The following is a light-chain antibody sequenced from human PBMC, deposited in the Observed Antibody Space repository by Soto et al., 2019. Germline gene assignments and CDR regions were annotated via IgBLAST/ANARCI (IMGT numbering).Light chain of an antibody. CDR1: QGLSSY. Sequence: IQLTQYPSSLSASVGDRVTITCRASQGLSSYLAWYQQKPGKAPNLLIYAAFTLQSGVPSRFSGSGSGTEFTLTISSLQPEDFATYYCQQLKSYPITFGQGTRLEIK. CDR2: AAF. J-gene: IGKJ5*01. CDR3: QQLKSYPIT. V-gene: IGKV1-9*01.